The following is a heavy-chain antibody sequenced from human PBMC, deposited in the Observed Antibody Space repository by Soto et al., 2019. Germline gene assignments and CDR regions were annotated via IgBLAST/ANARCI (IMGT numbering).Heavy chain of an antibody. D-gene: IGHD3-3*01. CDR3: AKNPLITIFGVVIIHYFDY. CDR1: GFTFSSYA. Sequence: GGSLRLSCAASGFTFSSYAMSWVRQAPGKGLEWVSAISGSGGSTYYADSVKGRFTISRDNSKNTLYLQMNSLRAEDTAVYYCAKNPLITIFGVVIIHYFDYWGQGTLVTVSS. V-gene: IGHV3-23*01. CDR2: ISGSGGST. J-gene: IGHJ4*02.